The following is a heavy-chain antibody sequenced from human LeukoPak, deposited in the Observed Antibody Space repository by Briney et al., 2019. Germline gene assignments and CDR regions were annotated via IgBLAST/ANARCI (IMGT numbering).Heavy chain of an antibody. CDR3: ARGDNTYLFDY. CDR1: GGSISSYY. CDR2: IYNSGST. V-gene: IGHV4-59*01. D-gene: IGHD3-16*01. Sequence: SETLSLTCTVSGGSISSYYWSWIRQPPGKGLEWIGYIYNSGSTNYNPSLKSRVTISVDTSKNQFSLRLSSVTAADTAVYYCARGDNTYLFDYWGQGTLVTVSS. J-gene: IGHJ4*02.